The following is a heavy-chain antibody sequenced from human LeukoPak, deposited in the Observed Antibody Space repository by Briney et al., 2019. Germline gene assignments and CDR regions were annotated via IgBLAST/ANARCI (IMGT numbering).Heavy chain of an antibody. D-gene: IGHD4-11*01. J-gene: IGHJ4*02. V-gene: IGHV4-38-2*01. CDR2: IYHSGST. CDR1: GYSIRSGDY. Sequence: SETLSLTCAVSGYSIRSGDYWGWIRQSPGKGLAWIGSIYHSGSTHYNPSLKSRVTISVDTSKNQFSLMLSSVTAADTAVYYCARNRSLTTTPGFDHWGQGTLVTVSS. CDR3: ARNRSLTTTPGFDH.